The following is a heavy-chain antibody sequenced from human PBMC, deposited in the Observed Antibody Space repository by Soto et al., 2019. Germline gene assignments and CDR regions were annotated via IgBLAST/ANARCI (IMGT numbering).Heavy chain of an antibody. CDR3: ARSRVYHLMITFGRVTAGYHDAFDI. CDR2: IYYSGST. J-gene: IGHJ3*02. D-gene: IGHD3-16*01. V-gene: IGHV4-39*01. CDR1: GGSISRSSYY. Sequence: QLQLQESGPGLVKPSETLSLTCTVSGGSISRSSYYWGWIRQPPEKGLEWIGSIYYSGSTYYNPSLKSRVTISVDTSKNQFSLKLSSVTAADTAVYYCARSRVYHLMITFGRVTAGYHDAFDIWGQGTMVTVSS.